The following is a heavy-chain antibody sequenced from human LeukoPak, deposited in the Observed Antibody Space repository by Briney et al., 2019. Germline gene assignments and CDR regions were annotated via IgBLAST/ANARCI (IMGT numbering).Heavy chain of an antibody. CDR2: IYYSGST. J-gene: IGHJ4*02. Sequence: SETLSLTCTVSGGSISSSSYFWGWIRQPPGKGLEWIGSIYYSGSTYYNPSLKSRVTISVDTSKNQFSLKLSSVTAADTAVYYCGRWDSRGYYGGGYSDYWGQGTLVTVSS. V-gene: IGHV4-39*01. D-gene: IGHD3-22*01. CDR1: GGSISSSSYF. CDR3: GRWDSRGYYGGGYSDY.